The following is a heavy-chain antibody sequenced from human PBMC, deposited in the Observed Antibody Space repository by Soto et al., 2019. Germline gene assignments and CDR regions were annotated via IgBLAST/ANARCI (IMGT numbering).Heavy chain of an antibody. J-gene: IGHJ4*02. Sequence: VQLQESGPGLVKPSETLSLTCTVSDGSISSYYWSWIRQPPGKGLEWIGYIYYSGSTNYNPSLKSRVTISVDTSKNQFSLKLSSVTAADTAVYYCARLPTAMDTHFDYWGQGTLVTVSS. CDR1: DGSISSYY. CDR3: ARLPTAMDTHFDY. V-gene: IGHV4-59*08. D-gene: IGHD5-18*01. CDR2: IYYSGST.